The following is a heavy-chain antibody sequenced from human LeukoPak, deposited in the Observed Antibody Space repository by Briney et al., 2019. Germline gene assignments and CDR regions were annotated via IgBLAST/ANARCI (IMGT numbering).Heavy chain of an antibody. Sequence: SETLSLTCTVSGGAIRRSNYYWGWIRQPPGKGLEWIGSIYYSGSTYYNPSLKSRVTISVDTAKNQFSLKLSSVADADTAMYYCARQRGGSYLFTYWGQGTLVTVSS. D-gene: IGHD1-26*01. CDR3: ARQRGGSYLFTY. V-gene: IGHV4-39*01. CDR1: GGAIRRSNYY. J-gene: IGHJ4*02. CDR2: IYYSGST.